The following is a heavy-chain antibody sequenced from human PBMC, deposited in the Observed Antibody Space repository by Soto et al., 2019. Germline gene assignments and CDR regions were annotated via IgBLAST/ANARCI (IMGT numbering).Heavy chain of an antibody. J-gene: IGHJ5*01. D-gene: IGHD1-26*01. CDR3: ARFVYGSNDDEFWFDP. CDR2: IYPGDSGT. V-gene: IGHV5-51*01. Sequence: PGESLKISCKGSGYSFTSYWIGWVRQMPGKGLEWMGIIYPGDSGTRYSPSFQGQVTISADKSVSTAYLQWSSLKASDTAMYYCARFVYGSNDDEFWFDPWGQGTLVTVSS. CDR1: GYSFTSYW.